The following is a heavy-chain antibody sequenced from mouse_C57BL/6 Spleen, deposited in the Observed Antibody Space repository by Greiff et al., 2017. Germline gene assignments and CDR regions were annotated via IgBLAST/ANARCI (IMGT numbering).Heavy chain of an antibody. J-gene: IGHJ2*01. D-gene: IGHD1-1*01. CDR2: IDPENGDT. CDR1: GFNIKDDY. Sequence: VQLKESGAELVRPGASVKLSCTASGFNIKDDYMHWVKQRPEQGLEWIGWIDPENGDTEYASKFQGKATITADTSSNTAYLQLSSLTSEDTAVYYCTRTTGSSRGFDYWGQGTTLTVSS. CDR3: TRTTGSSRGFDY. V-gene: IGHV14-4*01.